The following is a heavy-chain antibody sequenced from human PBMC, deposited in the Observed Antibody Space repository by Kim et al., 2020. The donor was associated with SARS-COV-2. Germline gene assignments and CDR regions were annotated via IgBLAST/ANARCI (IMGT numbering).Heavy chain of an antibody. D-gene: IGHD2-15*01. CDR1: GFTFSNYA. J-gene: IGHJ4*02. CDR3: ANALRRIEMAIDS. CDR2: IFPAGDTI. Sequence: GGSLRLSCAASGFTFSNYAMSWVRQAPGQALDWVSSIFPAGDTIHDADFAKGRFTLSRHNSKNKEYLEINSLRVADIGVYSCANALRRIEMAIDSWRQGT. V-gene: IGHV3-23*01.